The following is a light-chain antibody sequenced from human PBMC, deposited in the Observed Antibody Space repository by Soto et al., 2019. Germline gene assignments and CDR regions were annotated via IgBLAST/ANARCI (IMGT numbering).Light chain of an antibody. J-gene: IGLJ1*01. CDR2: SNN. V-gene: IGLV1-44*01. CDR3: AAWDDSLSGYV. CDR1: SSNIGGNA. Sequence: QSVLTQPPSASGTPGQRVTISCSGSSSNIGGNAVNWYQQLPGTTPKLLIYSNNQRHSGVPDRFSGSKSGTSASLAISGLQSEDEADYYCAAWDDSLSGYVFGTGTKLTVL.